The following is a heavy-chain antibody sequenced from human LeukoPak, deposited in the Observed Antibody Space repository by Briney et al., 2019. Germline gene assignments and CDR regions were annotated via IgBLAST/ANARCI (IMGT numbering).Heavy chain of an antibody. Sequence: GGSLRLSCAASGFTFSSYSMNWVRQAPGKGLEWVSSISSSSSYIYYADSVKGRFTISRDNAKNSLYLQMNSLRAEDTAVYYCARDGPLNYYDSSGYYGSNAFDIWVQGTMVTVSS. D-gene: IGHD3-22*01. CDR3: ARDGPLNYYDSSGYYGSNAFDI. CDR1: GFTFSSYS. V-gene: IGHV3-21*01. J-gene: IGHJ3*02. CDR2: ISSSSSYI.